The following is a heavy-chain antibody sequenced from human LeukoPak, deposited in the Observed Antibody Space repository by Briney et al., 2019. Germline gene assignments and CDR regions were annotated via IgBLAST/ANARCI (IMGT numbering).Heavy chain of an antibody. CDR2: ISAGGTNT. V-gene: IGHV3-23*01. J-gene: IGHJ5*02. CDR3: AKDLAFWSGYGNR. CDR1: GFTFSNYA. Sequence: PGGSLRLSCAASGFTFSNYAMSWVRQTPGKGLEWVSTISAGGTNTHYADSVQGRFTISRDDSRNTLYLQMNSLRAGDTAVYYCAKDLAFWSGYGNRWGQGTLVTVSS. D-gene: IGHD3-3*01.